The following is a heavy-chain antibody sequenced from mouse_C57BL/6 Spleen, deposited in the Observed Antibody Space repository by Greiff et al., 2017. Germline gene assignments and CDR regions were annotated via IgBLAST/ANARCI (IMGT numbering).Heavy chain of an antibody. CDR3: ARGVRVGYFDY. D-gene: IGHD1-1*01. CDR1: GYTFTSYW. J-gene: IGHJ2*01. CDR2: IYPSDSET. V-gene: IGHV1-61*01. Sequence: VQLQQPGAELVRPGSSVKLSCKASGYTFTSYWMDWVKQRPGQGLEWIGNIYPSDSETHYNQKFKDKATLTGDKSSSTAYMQLSSLTSEDSAVYYCARGVRVGYFDYWGQGTTLTVSS.